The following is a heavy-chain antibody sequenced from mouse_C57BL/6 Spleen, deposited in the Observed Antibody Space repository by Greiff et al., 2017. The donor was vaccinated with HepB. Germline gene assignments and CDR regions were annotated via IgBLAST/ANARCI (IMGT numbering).Heavy chain of an antibody. CDR2: IDPETGGT. CDR3: TRSGYDYDWFAY. CDR1: GYTFTDSE. J-gene: IGHJ3*01. D-gene: IGHD2-4*01. Sequence: QVQLQQSGAELVRPGASVTLSCKASGYTFTDSEMHWVKQTPVHGLEWIGAIDPETGGTAYNQKFKGKAILTADKSSSTAYMELRSLTSEDSAVYYCTRSGYDYDWFAYWGQGTLVTVSA. V-gene: IGHV1-15*01.